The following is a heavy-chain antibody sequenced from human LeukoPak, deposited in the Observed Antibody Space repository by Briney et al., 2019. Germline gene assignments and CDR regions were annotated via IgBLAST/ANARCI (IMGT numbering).Heavy chain of an antibody. D-gene: IGHD4-17*01. CDR3: ARVNIGETDYAHDY. Sequence: ASVKVSCKASGGTFSSYAISWVRQAPGQGLEWMGWINPNSGGTNYAQKFQGRVTMTRDTSISTAYMELSRLRSDDTAVYYCARVNIGETDYAHDYWGQGTRVTASS. J-gene: IGHJ4*02. CDR2: INPNSGGT. CDR1: GGTFSSYA. V-gene: IGHV1-2*02.